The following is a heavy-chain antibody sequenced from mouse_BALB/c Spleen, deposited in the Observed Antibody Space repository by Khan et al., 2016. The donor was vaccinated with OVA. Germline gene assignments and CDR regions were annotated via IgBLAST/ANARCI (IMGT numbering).Heavy chain of an antibody. V-gene: IGHV1S81*02. CDR1: GYTFTSYW. Sequence: QVQLQQSGAEVVNPGASVKLSCKASGYTFTSYWMHWVKQRPGQGLEWIGYINPNNGRANQNEKFKSKATLTVDTSSSTAYLQLSSLTSEDSAVHYCARGGYGALAYWGQGTLVTVSA. D-gene: IGHD1-1*02. J-gene: IGHJ3*01. CDR2: INPNNGRA. CDR3: ARGGYGALAY.